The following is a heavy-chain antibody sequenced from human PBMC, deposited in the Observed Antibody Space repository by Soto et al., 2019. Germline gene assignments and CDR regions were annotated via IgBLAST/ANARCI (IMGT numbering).Heavy chain of an antibody. Sequence: GASVKLSCKASGGTFSSYAISWVRQAPGQGLEWMGGIIPIFGTANYAQKFQGRVTITAGESTSTAYMELNSLRAEDTAVYYCARNTPLEWLLVFDYWGQGTLVTVSS. J-gene: IGHJ4*02. CDR1: GGTFSSYA. D-gene: IGHD3-3*01. CDR2: IIPIFGTA. V-gene: IGHV1-69*13. CDR3: ARNTPLEWLLVFDY.